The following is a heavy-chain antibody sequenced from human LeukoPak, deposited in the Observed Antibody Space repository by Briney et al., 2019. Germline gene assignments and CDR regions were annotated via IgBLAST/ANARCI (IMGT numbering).Heavy chain of an antibody. V-gene: IGHV3-66*01. CDR2: IYSGGDT. Sequence: PGGSLRLSCAASGFTVSNNYMNWVRQAPGKGLEWVSLIYSGGDTHYADSVKGRFTISRDSSKTTLYLQMDSLRADDTAVYYCAKGAVFRYFDWLFNYFDYWGQGTLVTVSS. D-gene: IGHD3-9*01. CDR1: GFTVSNNY. CDR3: AKGAVFRYFDWLFNYFDY. J-gene: IGHJ4*02.